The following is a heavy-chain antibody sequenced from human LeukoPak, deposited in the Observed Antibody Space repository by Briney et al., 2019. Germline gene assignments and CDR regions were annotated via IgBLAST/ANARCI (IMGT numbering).Heavy chain of an antibody. D-gene: IGHD3-22*01. J-gene: IGHJ4*02. CDR3: ARAIVVGDYYFDY. CDR1: GGTFSSYA. CDR2: IIPIFGTA. Sequence: SVKVYCKASGGTFSSYAISWVRQAPGQGLEWMGGIIPIFGTANYAQKFQGRVTITADESTSTAYMELSSLRSEDTAVYYCARAIVVGDYYFDYWGQGTLATVSS. V-gene: IGHV1-69*13.